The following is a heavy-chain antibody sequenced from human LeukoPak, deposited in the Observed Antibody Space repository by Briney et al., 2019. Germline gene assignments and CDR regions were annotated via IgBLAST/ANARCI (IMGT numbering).Heavy chain of an antibody. CDR2: ISFDGSNK. V-gene: IGHV3-30*18. CDR3: GEGVGDSRGWTFDY. D-gene: IGHD6-19*01. CDR1: GFIFSSYG. J-gene: IGHJ4*02. Sequence: PGGSLRLSCAASGFIFSSYGLHWVRQAPGKGLEWVAVISFDGSNKYYSDSVKGRFTISRDNSKNTLYLQMNSLRVEDTAVYYCGEGVGDSRGWTFDYWGQGTLVTASS.